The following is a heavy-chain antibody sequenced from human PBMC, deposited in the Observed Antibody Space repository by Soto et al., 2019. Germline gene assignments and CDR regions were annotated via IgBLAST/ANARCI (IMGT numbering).Heavy chain of an antibody. CDR3: ASLITGTTFRYYYGMDV. Sequence: GGSLRLSCAASGFTLSSYWMHWVRQAPGKGPVWVSRINSDGSSTSYADSVKGRFTISRDNAKNTLYLQMNSLRAEDTAVYYCASLITGTTFRYYYGMDVWGQGTTVTVSS. CDR2: INSDGSST. V-gene: IGHV3-74*01. CDR1: GFTLSSYW. J-gene: IGHJ6*02. D-gene: IGHD1-7*01.